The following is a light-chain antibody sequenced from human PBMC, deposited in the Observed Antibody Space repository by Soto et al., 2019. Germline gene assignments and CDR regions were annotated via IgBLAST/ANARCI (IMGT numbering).Light chain of an antibody. CDR3: QHLNNYPPFT. Sequence: IQFTQSPSSLSASVGDRVSITCRASQDIKTYLAWYQQKRGEAPKLLISGTFTLQSGVPSRFNGSGSGTDFTLTISRLXPEDFATYYCQHLNNYPPFTFGPGTKVDTK. J-gene: IGKJ3*01. CDR1: QDIKTY. CDR2: GTF. V-gene: IGKV1-9*01.